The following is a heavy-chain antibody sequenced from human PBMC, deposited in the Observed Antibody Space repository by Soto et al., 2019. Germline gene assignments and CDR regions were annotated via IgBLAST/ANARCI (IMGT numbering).Heavy chain of an antibody. J-gene: IGHJ5*02. CDR2: IYYSGST. D-gene: IGHD2-2*01. CDR3: VRGWGIVVVPAARPGWFDP. Sequence: QVQLQESGPGLVKPSQTLSLTCTVSGGSISSGGYYWSWIRQHPGKGLEWIGYIYYSGSTYYNPSLKSRVTISVDTSKNQFSLKLSSVTAADTAVYYCVRGWGIVVVPAARPGWFDPWGQGTLVTVSS. V-gene: IGHV4-31*03. CDR1: GGSISSGGYY.